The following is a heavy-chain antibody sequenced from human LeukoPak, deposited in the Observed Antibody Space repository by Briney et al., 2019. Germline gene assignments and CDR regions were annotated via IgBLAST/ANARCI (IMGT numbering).Heavy chain of an antibody. J-gene: IGHJ5*02. CDR2: IIPILGIA. Sequence: SVKVSCKASGGTFSSYAISWVRQAPGQGLEWMGRIIPILGIANYAQKFQGRVTITADKSTRTAYMELSSLRSEDTAVYYCAAMRPIRYCSSTSCFVNWFDPWGQGTLVTVSS. V-gene: IGHV1-69*04. CDR1: GGTFSSYA. CDR3: AAMRPIRYCSSTSCFVNWFDP. D-gene: IGHD2-2*01.